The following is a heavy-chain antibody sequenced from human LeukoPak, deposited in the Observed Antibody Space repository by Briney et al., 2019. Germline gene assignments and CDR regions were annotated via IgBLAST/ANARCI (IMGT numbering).Heavy chain of an antibody. CDR3: ARSQPDSGSYSDY. CDR1: GGSISSYY. J-gene: IGHJ4*02. D-gene: IGHD1-26*01. Sequence: SETLFLTCSVSGGSISSYYWSWIRQPPGKGLEWIGYIYYSGTTNYNPSLKSRVAISVDTSKNQFSLKLSSVTAADTAVYYCARSQPDSGSYSDYWGQGTLVTVSS. CDR2: IYYSGTT. V-gene: IGHV4-59*01.